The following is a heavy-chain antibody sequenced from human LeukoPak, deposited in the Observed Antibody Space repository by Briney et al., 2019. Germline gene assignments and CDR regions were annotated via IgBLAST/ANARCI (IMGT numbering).Heavy chain of an antibody. V-gene: IGHV3-48*03. CDR2: ISSGGSAI. Sequence: GGSLRLSYAASGFTFSSYEMNWVRQAPGKGLECVSYISSGGSAIYYADSVKGRFTISRDNAKNSLYLQMNSLRAEDTAVYYCARDFGYSYDYWGQGTLVTVSS. CDR1: GFTFSSYE. J-gene: IGHJ4*02. D-gene: IGHD1-26*01. CDR3: ARDFGYSYDY.